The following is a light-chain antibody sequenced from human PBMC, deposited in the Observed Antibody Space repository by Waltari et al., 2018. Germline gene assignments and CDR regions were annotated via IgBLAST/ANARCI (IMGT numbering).Light chain of an antibody. J-gene: IGLJ3*02. CDR3: VLYMGSGIWV. V-gene: IGLV8-61*01. CDR2: STN. Sequence: QTVVTQEPSFSVSPGGTVTLTCGFSSGSVSTSNYPSWYQQTPGQAPRTLIYSTNTRSSGVPDRFSGSILGNKAALTITGAQADDESDYYCVLYMGSGIWVFGGGTKLTVL. CDR1: SGSVSTSNY.